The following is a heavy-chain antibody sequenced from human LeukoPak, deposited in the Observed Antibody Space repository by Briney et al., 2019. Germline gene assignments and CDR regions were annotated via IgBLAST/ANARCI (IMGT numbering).Heavy chain of an antibody. Sequence: PGRSLRLSCAASGFTFSNFAMNWVRRAPGKGLEWVAFISYDGSIKSYADSVKGRFAVSRDNSKNTLYLQMNSLRPEDTAFYYCAKSYDNGWYVCDYWGQGTLVTVSS. CDR3: AKSYDNGWYVCDY. D-gene: IGHD6-19*01. CDR2: ISYDGSIK. CDR1: GFTFSNFA. J-gene: IGHJ4*02. V-gene: IGHV3-30*09.